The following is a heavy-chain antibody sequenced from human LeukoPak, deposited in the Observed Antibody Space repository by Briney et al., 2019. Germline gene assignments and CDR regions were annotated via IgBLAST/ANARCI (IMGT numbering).Heavy chain of an antibody. Sequence: PSETLSLTCTVSGGSISSSSYYWGWIRQPPGKGLEWIGSIYHSGSTYYNPPLKSRVTISVDTSKNQFSLKLSSVTAADTALYYCARGGYDQALDYWGQGTLVTVSS. D-gene: IGHD5-12*01. V-gene: IGHV4-39*07. J-gene: IGHJ4*02. CDR2: IYHSGST. CDR3: ARGGYDQALDY. CDR1: GGSISSSSYY.